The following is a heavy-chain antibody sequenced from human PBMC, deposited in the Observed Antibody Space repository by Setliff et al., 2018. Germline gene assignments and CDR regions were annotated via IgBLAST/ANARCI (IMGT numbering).Heavy chain of an antibody. Sequence: SETLSLTCTVSGGSISSSSYYWGWIRQPPGKGLEWIGSIYYSGSTYYNPSLKSRVTISVDTSKNQFSLKLSSVTAAGTAVYYCARVPSYGSGSFYYYYYGMDVWGQGTTVTVSS. CDR2: IYYSGST. CDR1: GGSISSSSYY. D-gene: IGHD3-10*01. CDR3: ARVPSYGSGSFYYYYYGMDV. J-gene: IGHJ6*02. V-gene: IGHV4-39*07.